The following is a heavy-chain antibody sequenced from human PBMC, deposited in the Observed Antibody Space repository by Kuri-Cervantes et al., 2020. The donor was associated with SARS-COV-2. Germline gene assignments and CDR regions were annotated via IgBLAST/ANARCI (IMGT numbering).Heavy chain of an antibody. CDR2: IYPGDSDT. CDR1: GYSFTSYW. V-gene: IGHV5-51*01. J-gene: IGHJ6*03. Sequence: GESLKISCKGSGYSFTSYWIGWVRQMPGKGLEWMGIIYPGDSDTRYSPSFQGQVTISADKSISTAFLQWSSLEASDTAMYYCARRAYGEQVDYYYMDVWGKGTTVTVSS. D-gene: IGHD4-17*01. CDR3: ARRAYGEQVDYYYMDV.